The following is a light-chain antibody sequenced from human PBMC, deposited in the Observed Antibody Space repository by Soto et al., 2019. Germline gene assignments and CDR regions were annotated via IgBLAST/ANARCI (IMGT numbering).Light chain of an antibody. Sequence: EIMMTQSPVTLSVSPGERATLSCRASQSVNSNLAWYQQKPGQAPRLLIYGASTRATGIPASFIGNGSGTDFTLTISSLEPEDFALYYCQQRNSWPPITFGQGARLEIK. CDR2: GAS. J-gene: IGKJ5*01. CDR1: QSVNSN. CDR3: QQRNSWPPIT. V-gene: IGKV3-15*01.